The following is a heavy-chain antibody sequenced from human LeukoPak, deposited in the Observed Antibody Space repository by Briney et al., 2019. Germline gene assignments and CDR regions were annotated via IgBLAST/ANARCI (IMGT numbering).Heavy chain of an antibody. V-gene: IGHV1-69*04. CDR3: ARVSIAVADYYFDY. Sequence: GASVKVSCKASGGTFSSYAISWVRQAPGQGLEWMGRIIPILGIANYAQKFQGRVTITADKSTSTAYMELSSLRSEDTAVYYCARVSIAVADYYFDYWGQGTLVTVSS. D-gene: IGHD6-19*01. CDR2: IIPILGIA. J-gene: IGHJ4*02. CDR1: GGTFSSYA.